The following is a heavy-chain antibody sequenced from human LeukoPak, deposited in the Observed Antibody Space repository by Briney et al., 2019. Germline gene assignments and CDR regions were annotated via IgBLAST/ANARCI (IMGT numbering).Heavy chain of an antibody. Sequence: PGGSLRLSCAASGFTFSGYDMNWVRQAPGKGLEWVSYISSSGSTIYYADSVKGRLTISRDNAKNSLYLQMNSLRAEDTAVYYCARGYSSGWYPNWFDPWGQGTLVTVSS. J-gene: IGHJ5*02. D-gene: IGHD6-19*01. CDR3: ARGYSSGWYPNWFDP. CDR1: GFTFSGYD. V-gene: IGHV3-48*04. CDR2: ISSSGSTI.